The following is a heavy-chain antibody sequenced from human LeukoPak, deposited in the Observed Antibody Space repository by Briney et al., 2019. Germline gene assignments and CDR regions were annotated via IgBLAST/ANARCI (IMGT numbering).Heavy chain of an antibody. J-gene: IGHJ4*02. Sequence: PSQTLSFTCTVSGGSISSGGYYWSWIRQHPGKGLEWIGYIYYSGSTYYNPSLKSQVTISVDTSKNQFSLKLSSVTAADTAVYYCARVSGRWDLDYWGQGTLVTVSS. D-gene: IGHD1-1*01. V-gene: IGHV4-31*01. CDR3: ARVSGRWDLDY. CDR1: GGSISSGGYY. CDR2: IYYSGST.